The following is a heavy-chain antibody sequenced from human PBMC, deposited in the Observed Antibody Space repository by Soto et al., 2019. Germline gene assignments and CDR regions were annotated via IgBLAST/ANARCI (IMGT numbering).Heavy chain of an antibody. CDR1: GFTFNTYW. CDR3: ATVATNSYDWLDP. J-gene: IGHJ5*02. D-gene: IGHD5-12*01. CDR2: INSDGTKT. Sequence: EVQLVESGGTLVQPGGSLRLSCAASGFTFNTYWMHWVRQAPGKGLVWVSRINSDGTKTTYADSVKGRFTISRDNAKNTVDLQMNSLRAEDTAVYYCATVATNSYDWLDPWGQGTLVTVSS. V-gene: IGHV3-74*01.